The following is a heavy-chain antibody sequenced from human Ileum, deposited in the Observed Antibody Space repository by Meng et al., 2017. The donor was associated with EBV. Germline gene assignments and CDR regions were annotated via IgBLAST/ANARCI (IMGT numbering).Heavy chain of an antibody. D-gene: IGHD2-8*02. Sequence: QVQPQQGGAGLFQPSATPSLTCAVNSGSLDGAYRNWIRQPPGKWLEWIGEIIHGGSPSYNPSLKSRVTISIDTSKNQLSLMLSSVTAADTAVYYCARRPTGIDYWGQGTLVTVSS. CDR1: SGSLDGAY. V-gene: IGHV4-34*12. J-gene: IGHJ4*02. CDR3: ARRPTGIDY. CDR2: IIHGGSP.